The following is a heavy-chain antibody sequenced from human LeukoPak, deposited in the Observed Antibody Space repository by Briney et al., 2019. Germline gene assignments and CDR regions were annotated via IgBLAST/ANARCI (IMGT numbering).Heavy chain of an antibody. D-gene: IGHD4-17*01. CDR2: IYSGGTT. J-gene: IGHJ4*02. CDR3: ARALRYGDFFY. CDR1: GFTDSSNY. V-gene: IGHV3-66*02. Sequence: GGSLRLSCAASGFTDSSNYMSWVRQAPGKGLEWVSVIYSGGTTYYADSVKGRFTISRDNSKNTLYLQMNSLSTEDTSVYYCARALRYGDFFYWGQGTMVTVSS.